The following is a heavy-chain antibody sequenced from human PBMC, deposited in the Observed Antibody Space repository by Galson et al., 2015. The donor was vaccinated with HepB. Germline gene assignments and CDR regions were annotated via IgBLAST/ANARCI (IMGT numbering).Heavy chain of an antibody. V-gene: IGHV3-30-3*01. CDR3: AAGDIVLMVYAVYSSSWPPLEY. D-gene: IGHD2-8*01. CDR2: ISYDGSNK. CDR1: GFTFSSYA. J-gene: IGHJ4*02. Sequence: SLRLSCAASGFTFSSYAMHWVRQAPGKGLEWVAVISYDGSNKYYADSVKGRFTISRDNSKNTLYLQMNSLRAEDTAVYYCAAGDIVLMVYAVYSSSWPPLEYWGQGTLVTVSS.